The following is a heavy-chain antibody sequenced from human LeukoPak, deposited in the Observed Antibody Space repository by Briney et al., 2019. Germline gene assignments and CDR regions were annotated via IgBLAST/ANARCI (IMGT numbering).Heavy chain of an antibody. Sequence: GGSLRLSCAASGFTFSSYSMNWVRQAPGKGLEWVSSISSSSSYIYYADSVKGRFTISRDDAKNSLYLQMNSLRAEDTAVYYCARDTYYYDSSGYLYYFDYWGQGTLVTVSS. CDR3: ARDTYYYDSSGYLYYFDY. V-gene: IGHV3-21*01. CDR1: GFTFSSYS. CDR2: ISSSSSYI. D-gene: IGHD3-22*01. J-gene: IGHJ4*02.